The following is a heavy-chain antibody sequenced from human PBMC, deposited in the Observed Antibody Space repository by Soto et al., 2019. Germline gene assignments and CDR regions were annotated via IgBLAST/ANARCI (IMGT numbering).Heavy chain of an antibody. V-gene: IGHV4-34*01. J-gene: IGHJ3*02. CDR1: GGAFRGFY. CDR3: VRPSNHRFHT. D-gene: IGHD4-4*01. CDR2: INHSGST. Sequence: SVTLSVTRVVCGGAFRGFYRIRIRQPLGKELEWIGEINHSGSTNYNPSLKSRVTISVDTSKNQFSLKLSSVTAADTAVYYCVRPSNHRFHTSEQEPMVTDS.